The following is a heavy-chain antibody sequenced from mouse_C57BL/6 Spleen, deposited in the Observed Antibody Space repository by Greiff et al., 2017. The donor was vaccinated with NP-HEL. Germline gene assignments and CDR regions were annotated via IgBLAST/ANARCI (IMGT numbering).Heavy chain of an antibody. CDR2: ISSGGSYT. CDR1: GFTFSSYG. J-gene: IGHJ4*01. Sequence: DVHLVESGGDLVKPGGSLKLSCAASGFTFSSYGMSWVRQTPDKRLEWVATISSGGSYTYYPDSVKGRFTISRDNAKNTLYLQMSSLKSEDTAMYYCARHSYSNYDYYAMDYWGQGTSVTVSS. CDR3: ARHSYSNYDYYAMDY. V-gene: IGHV5-6*01. D-gene: IGHD2-5*01.